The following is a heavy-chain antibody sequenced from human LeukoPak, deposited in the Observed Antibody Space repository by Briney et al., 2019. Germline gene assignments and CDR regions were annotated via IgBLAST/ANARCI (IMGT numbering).Heavy chain of an antibody. V-gene: IGHV4-4*02. CDR2: IYHSGST. CDR3: ARDLYIVVVPAGYWYFDL. CDR1: GGSISSSNW. D-gene: IGHD2-2*01. J-gene: IGHJ2*01. Sequence: SETLSLTCAVSGGSISSSNWWGWVRQPPGKGLEWIGEIYHSGSTNYNPSLKSRVTISVDKSKNQFSLKLSSVTAADTAVYYCARDLYIVVVPAGYWYFDLWGRGTLVTVSS.